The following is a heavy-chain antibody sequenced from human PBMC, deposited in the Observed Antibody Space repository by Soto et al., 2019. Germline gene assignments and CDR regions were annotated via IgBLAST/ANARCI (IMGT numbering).Heavy chain of an antibody. CDR3: ARVGNGVAAGVDYSHHYGMHV. Sequence: TLSLTCAISGDSVSSNSAAWNWIRQSPSRGLEWLGRTYYRSKWYNDYAVSVKSRITINPDTSKNQFSLQLNSVTPEDTAVYYCARVGNGVAAGVDYSHHYGMHVSGQATTLSV. J-gene: IGHJ6*02. CDR1: GDSVSSNSAA. V-gene: IGHV6-1*01. CDR2: TYYRSKWYN. D-gene: IGHD6-13*01.